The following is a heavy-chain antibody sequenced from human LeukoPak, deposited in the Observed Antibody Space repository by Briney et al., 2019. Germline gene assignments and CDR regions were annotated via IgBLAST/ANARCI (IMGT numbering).Heavy chain of an antibody. CDR3: ATPASDYYGSGSYDY. J-gene: IGHJ4*02. D-gene: IGHD3-10*01. CDR1: GYTFTGYY. V-gene: IGHV1-2*02. Sequence: ASVKVSCKASGYTFTGYYMHWVRQAPGQGLEWMGWINPNSGGTNYAQKFQGRVTMTRDTSISTAYMELSRLRSDDTAVYYCATPASDYYGSGSYDYWGQGTLVTVSS. CDR2: INPNSGGT.